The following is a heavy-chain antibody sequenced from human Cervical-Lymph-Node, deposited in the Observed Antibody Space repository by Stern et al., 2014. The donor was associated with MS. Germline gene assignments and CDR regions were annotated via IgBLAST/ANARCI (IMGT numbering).Heavy chain of an antibody. J-gene: IGHJ4*02. CDR1: GFTFSTYG. Sequence: VQLVESGGGVVQPGRSLTLSCAASGFTFSTYGMHWVRQAPGKGLEWVAVIWSDGRNKFYADSVRGRFSFSRDNSENTLYLQMNSLRVEDTAVYFCAREIGPYNGFDYWGQGILVTVSS. CDR3: AREIGPYNGFDY. V-gene: IGHV3-33*01. D-gene: IGHD5-24*01. CDR2: IWSDGRNK.